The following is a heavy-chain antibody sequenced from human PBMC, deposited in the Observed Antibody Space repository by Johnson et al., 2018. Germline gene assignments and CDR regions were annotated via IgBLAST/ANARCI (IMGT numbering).Heavy chain of an antibody. CDR2: VSDSGNT. D-gene: IGHD2-8*01. Sequence: QVQLVQSGPGLVKPSGTXSLTCTVSGVSMRITSWWSWVRQSPEKGLECIGRVSDSGNTHYNPSLESRVTISVDRSKNQFSLKLTSVTAADTAVYYCARDQFTNRPPGDYMDVWGKGTTVTVSS. CDR1: GVSMRITSW. V-gene: IGHV4-4*02. CDR3: ARDQFTNRPPGDYMDV. J-gene: IGHJ6*04.